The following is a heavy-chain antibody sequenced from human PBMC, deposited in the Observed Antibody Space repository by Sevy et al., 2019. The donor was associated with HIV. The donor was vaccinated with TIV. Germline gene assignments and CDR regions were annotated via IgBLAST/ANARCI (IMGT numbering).Heavy chain of an antibody. J-gene: IGHJ6*02. V-gene: IGHV3-53*01. CDR3: ARARGGYSYGYYYYYGMDV. D-gene: IGHD5-18*01. Sequence: GGSLRLSCAASGFTVSSNYMSWVRQAPGKGLEWVSVIYSGGSTYYADSVKGRFTISRDNSKNTPYLQMNSLRAEDTAVYYCARARGGYSYGYYYYYGMDVWGQGTTVTVSS. CDR1: GFTVSSNY. CDR2: IYSGGST.